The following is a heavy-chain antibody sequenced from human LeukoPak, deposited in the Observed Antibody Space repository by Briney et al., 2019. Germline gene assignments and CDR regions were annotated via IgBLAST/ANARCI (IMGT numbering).Heavy chain of an antibody. CDR1: GGSISSDY. CDR3: ARESYSGYDEGEVGFDY. CDR2: IYTSGST. V-gene: IGHV4-4*07. Sequence: SETLSLTCTVSGGSISSDYWSWIRQPAGKGLEWIGRIYTSGSTNYNPSLKSRVTMSVDTSKNQFSLKLSSVTAADTAVYYCARESYSGYDEGEVGFDYWGQGTLVTVSS. D-gene: IGHD5-12*01. J-gene: IGHJ4*02.